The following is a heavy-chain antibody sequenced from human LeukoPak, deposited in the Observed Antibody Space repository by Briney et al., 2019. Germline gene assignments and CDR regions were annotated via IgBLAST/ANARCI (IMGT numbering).Heavy chain of an antibody. D-gene: IGHD3-22*01. Sequence: SETLSLTCTVSGGSISSSSYYWGWIRQPPGKGLEWIGSIYYSGSTYYNPSLKSRVTISVDTSKNQFPLKLSSVTAADTAVYYCARVILSYDSSGYFASWGQGTLVTVSS. V-gene: IGHV4-39*06. CDR1: GGSISSSSYY. CDR2: IYYSGST. J-gene: IGHJ4*02. CDR3: ARVILSYDSSGYFAS.